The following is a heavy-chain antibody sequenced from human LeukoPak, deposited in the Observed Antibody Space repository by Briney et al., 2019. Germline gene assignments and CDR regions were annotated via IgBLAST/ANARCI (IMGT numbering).Heavy chain of an antibody. J-gene: IGHJ6*02. D-gene: IGHD6-19*01. V-gene: IGHV4-34*01. CDR2: NTHCGST. CDR1: GGPFSGYH. CDR3: ARGSDFHSSGWYGRPRYYYYGMDV. Sequence: SDTVSLPCGVYGGPFSGYHWRWIREPRGKGLEWIGENTHCGSTKYHPSLKSRVHISVDTSKNQFSLKLSSVTAADTAVYYCARGSDFHSSGWYGRPRYYYYGMDVWGQGTTVTVSS.